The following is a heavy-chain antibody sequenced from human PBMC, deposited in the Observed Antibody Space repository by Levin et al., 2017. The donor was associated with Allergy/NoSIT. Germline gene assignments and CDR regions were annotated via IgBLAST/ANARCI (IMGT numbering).Heavy chain of an antibody. D-gene: IGHD2-21*02. CDR2: ISSSGGST. J-gene: IGHJ4*02. CDR1: GFTFSSYA. CDR3: AKNPCGGDCYHYFDY. V-gene: IGHV3-23*01. Sequence: QAGGSLRLSCAASGFTFSSYAMSWVRQAPGKGLEWVSVISSSGGSTHYADSVKGRFTISRDNPKNTLYLQMNSLRAEDTAVYYCAKNPCGGDCYHYFDYWGQGTLVTVSS.